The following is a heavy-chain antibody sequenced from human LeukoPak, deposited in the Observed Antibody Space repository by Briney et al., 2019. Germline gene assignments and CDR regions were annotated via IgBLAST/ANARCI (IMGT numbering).Heavy chain of an antibody. CDR2: IKQDGSEK. D-gene: IGHD5-24*01. Sequence: GGSLRLSCAASGFTFSSYWMSWVRQAPGKGLEWVANIKQDGSEKYYVDSVKGRFTISRDNAKHSLYLQMNSLRAEDTAVYYCARAWYREMATITFDYWGQGTLVTVSS. CDR3: ARAWYREMATITFDY. J-gene: IGHJ4*02. CDR1: GFTFSSYW. V-gene: IGHV3-7*05.